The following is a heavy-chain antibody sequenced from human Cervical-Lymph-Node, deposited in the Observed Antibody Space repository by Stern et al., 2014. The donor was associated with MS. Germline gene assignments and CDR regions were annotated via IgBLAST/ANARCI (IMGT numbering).Heavy chain of an antibody. CDR3: VERDAWFDP. CDR1: GGTFSSYA. D-gene: IGHD1-1*01. CDR2: VIPTLGTV. J-gene: IGHJ5*02. Sequence: VQLEESGAEVKKPGSSVNVSCKASGGTFSSYAISWGRQGPGQGLEWMGGVIPTLGTVNYAPKFQGRVTFIADKLSDTAYMELNSLRSDDTAVYYCVERDAWFDPWGPGTLVIVSS. V-gene: IGHV1-69*06.